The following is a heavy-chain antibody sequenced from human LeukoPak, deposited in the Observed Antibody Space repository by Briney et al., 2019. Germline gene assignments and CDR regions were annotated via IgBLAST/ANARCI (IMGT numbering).Heavy chain of an antibody. Sequence: GGSLRPSCAASGFSVTNAWMNWVRQAPGKGLEWVSYISSSGSTIYYADSVKGRFTISRDNAKNSLYLQMNSLRAEDTAVYYCAELGITMIGGVWGKGTTVTISS. CDR1: GFSVTNAW. CDR3: AELGITMIGGV. J-gene: IGHJ6*04. D-gene: IGHD3-10*02. V-gene: IGHV3-48*04. CDR2: ISSSGSTI.